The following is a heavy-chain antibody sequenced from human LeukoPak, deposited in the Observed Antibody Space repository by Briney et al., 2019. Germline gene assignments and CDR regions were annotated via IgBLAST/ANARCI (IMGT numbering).Heavy chain of an antibody. CDR2: IYYSGST. J-gene: IGHJ4*02. CDR3: ARNELPGYSSGWYDY. Sequence: SETLSLTCTVSGGSISSYYWSWIRQPPGKGLEWIGYIYYSGSTNYNPSLKSRVTISVDTSKNQFSLKLSSVTAADTAVYYCARNELPGYSSGWYDYWGQGTLVTVSS. D-gene: IGHD6-19*01. V-gene: IGHV4-59*01. CDR1: GGSISSYY.